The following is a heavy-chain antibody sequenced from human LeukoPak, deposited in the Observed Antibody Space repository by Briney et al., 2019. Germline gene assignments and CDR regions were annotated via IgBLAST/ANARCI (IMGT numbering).Heavy chain of an antibody. CDR1: GFTFRNYS. CDR3: GAGLLDY. CDR2: ITTGSRTI. J-gene: IGHJ4*02. Sequence: PGGSLRLSCAASGFTFRNYSMNWVRQAPGKGLEWISYITTGSRTIYYADSVKGRLTISRDNAKSSLYLQMNSLTAEDTAVYFCGAGLLDYWGQGTLVTVSS. V-gene: IGHV3-48*01.